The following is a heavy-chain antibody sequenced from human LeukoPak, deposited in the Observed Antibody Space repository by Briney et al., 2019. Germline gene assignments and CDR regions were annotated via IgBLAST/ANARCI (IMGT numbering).Heavy chain of an antibody. CDR1: GFTLSNYW. V-gene: IGHV3-7*03. CDR2: IEKDGSAT. J-gene: IGHJ1*01. CDR3: TRNSGWYGLS. D-gene: IGHD6-19*01. Sequence: GGSLRLSCTASGFTLSNYWMTWVRQAPGKGLEWVAKIEKDGSATYYVDSMKGRFTISRDNSNNTLFLHLNSLRGEDTAVYYCTRNSGWYGLSWGQGTLVTVSS.